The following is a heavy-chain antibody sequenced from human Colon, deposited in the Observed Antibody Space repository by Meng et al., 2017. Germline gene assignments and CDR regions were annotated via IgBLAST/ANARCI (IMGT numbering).Heavy chain of an antibody. CDR2: INHSGST. CDR3: ARSLGYYDYVWGSYPPGY. D-gene: IGHD3-16*01. V-gene: IGHV4-34*01. CDR1: GGSFSGYY. J-gene: IGHJ4*02. Sequence: QAQLQQWGAGLLKPSETLSLTCAVYGGSFSGYYWSWIRQPPGKGLEWIGEINHSGSTNYNPSLKSRVTISVDTSKNQFSLKLSSVTAADTAVYYCARSLGYYDYVWGSYPPGYWGQGTLVTVSS.